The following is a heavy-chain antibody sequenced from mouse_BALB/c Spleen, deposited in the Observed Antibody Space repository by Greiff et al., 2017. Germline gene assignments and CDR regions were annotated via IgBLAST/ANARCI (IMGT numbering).Heavy chain of an antibody. Sequence: QVQLQQSGPELVKPGASVKISCKASGYSFTSYYIHWVKQRPGQGLEWIGWIFPGSGNTKYNEKFKGKATLTADTSSSTAYMQLSSLTSEDSAVYFCARGKYGNLYAMDYWGQGTSVTVSS. V-gene: IGHV1-66*01. CDR2: IFPGSGNT. CDR3: ARGKYGNLYAMDY. J-gene: IGHJ4*01. CDR1: GYSFTSYY. D-gene: IGHD2-10*02.